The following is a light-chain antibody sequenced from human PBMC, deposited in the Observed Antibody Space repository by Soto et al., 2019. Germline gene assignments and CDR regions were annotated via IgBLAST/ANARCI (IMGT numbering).Light chain of an antibody. CDR3: QQYGSSPRT. Sequence: ETFFTQSPGALSLSPGEGATLSCRASRGVSANYLAWYQQKPGQAPTLLIYGASIRAAGIPDRFSGSGSGTDFTLTIMRLEPEEFAVYYCQQYGSSPRTFGQGTKVDIK. CDR2: GAS. V-gene: IGKV3-20*01. J-gene: IGKJ1*01. CDR1: RGVSANY.